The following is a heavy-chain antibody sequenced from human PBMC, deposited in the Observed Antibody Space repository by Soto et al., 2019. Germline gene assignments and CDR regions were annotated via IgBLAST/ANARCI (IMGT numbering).Heavy chain of an antibody. Sequence: GGSLRLSCAASGFTFSSYAMSWVRQAPGKGLEWVSAISGSGGSTYYADSVKGRFTISRDSSKNTLYLQMNSLRAEDTAVYYCAKMGRINYYDSSGYYYSYAFDIWGQGTMVTVSS. CDR1: GFTFSSYA. D-gene: IGHD3-22*01. CDR2: ISGSGGST. J-gene: IGHJ3*02. V-gene: IGHV3-23*01. CDR3: AKMGRINYYDSSGYYYSYAFDI.